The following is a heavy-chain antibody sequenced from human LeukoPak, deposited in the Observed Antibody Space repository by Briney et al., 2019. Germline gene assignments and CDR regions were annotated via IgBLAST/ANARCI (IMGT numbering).Heavy chain of an antibody. CDR2: ISWNSGSI. Sequence: PGRSLRLSCAASGFTFDDYAMHWVRQAPGKGLEWVSGISWNSGSIGYADSVKGRFTISRDNAKNSLYLQMNSLRAEDTALYYCAKDAARHPEVAFDIWGQGTMVTVSS. D-gene: IGHD6-25*01. V-gene: IGHV3-9*01. CDR1: GFTFDDYA. CDR3: AKDAARHPEVAFDI. J-gene: IGHJ3*02.